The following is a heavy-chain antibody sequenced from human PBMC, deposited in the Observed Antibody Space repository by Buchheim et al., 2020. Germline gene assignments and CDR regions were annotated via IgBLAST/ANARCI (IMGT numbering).Heavy chain of an antibody. CDR2: ISYDGSNK. J-gene: IGHJ4*02. CDR1: GFTFSSYG. Sequence: QVQLVESGGGVVQPGRSLRLSCAASGFTFSSYGMHWVRQAPGKGLEWVAVISYDGSNKYYADSVKGRFTISRDNSKNTLVLQMNSLRAEDTAVYYCARKNIAVAVSAEIPAFDYWGQGTL. CDR3: ARKNIAVAVSAEIPAFDY. V-gene: IGHV3-30*03. D-gene: IGHD6-19*01.